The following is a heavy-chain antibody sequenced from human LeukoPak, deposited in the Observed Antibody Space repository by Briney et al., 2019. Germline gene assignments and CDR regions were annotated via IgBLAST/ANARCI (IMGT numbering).Heavy chain of an antibody. CDR1: GGTFSSYA. CDR3: ARGTMRDGH. V-gene: IGHV1-18*01. J-gene: IGHJ4*02. D-gene: IGHD5-24*01. Sequence: ASVKVSCKASGGTFSSYAISWVRQAPGQGLEWMGWINVYNGETKAIQEFQDRLTMTTDTSTSTAYMELRSLRSDDTAFYYCARGTMRDGHWGQGTLVTVSS. CDR2: INVYNGET.